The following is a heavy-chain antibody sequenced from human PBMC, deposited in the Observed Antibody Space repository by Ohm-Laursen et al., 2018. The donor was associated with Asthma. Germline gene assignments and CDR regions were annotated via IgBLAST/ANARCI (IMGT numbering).Heavy chain of an antibody. CDR3: ARLESSGSYPLSDAFDI. J-gene: IGHJ3*02. Sequence: SETLSLTCAVSGGSISSSSYYWGWIRQPPGKGLEWIGSIYYSGSTYYNPSLKSRVTISVDTSKNQFSLKLSSVTAADTAVYYCARLESSGSYPLSDAFDIWGQGTMVTVSS. CDR1: GGSISSSSYY. D-gene: IGHD1-26*01. V-gene: IGHV4-39*01. CDR2: IYYSGST.